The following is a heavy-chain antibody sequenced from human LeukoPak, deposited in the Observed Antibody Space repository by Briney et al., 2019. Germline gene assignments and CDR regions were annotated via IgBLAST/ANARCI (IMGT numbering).Heavy chain of an antibody. D-gene: IGHD1-26*01. Sequence: ASVKVSCKASGYSFTSYYMHWVRQPPGQGLEWMGFINPSGSSAAYAQKFQGRLTMTRDMFTSTDYMELTSLTSDDTAVYYCARDNSVGETAWWFDAWGHGTLVTVSS. CDR3: ARDNSVGETAWWFDA. CDR2: INPSGSSA. V-gene: IGHV1-46*01. CDR1: GYSFTSYY. J-gene: IGHJ5*01.